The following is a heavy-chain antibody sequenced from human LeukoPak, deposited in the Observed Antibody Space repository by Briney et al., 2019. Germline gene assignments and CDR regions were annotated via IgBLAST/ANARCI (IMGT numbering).Heavy chain of an antibody. Sequence: PGGSLRLSCAASGFTFSPYAMSWVRQAPGKGLEWVANIKHDGTEQYFVDSVKGRFTISRDNAKNSLFLQMNSLRAEDTAVYYCARSYSRVGFDFWGQGTLVTVSS. CDR3: ARSYSRVGFDF. D-gene: IGHD6-13*01. CDR2: IKHDGTEQ. J-gene: IGHJ4*02. CDR1: GFTFSPYA. V-gene: IGHV3-7*04.